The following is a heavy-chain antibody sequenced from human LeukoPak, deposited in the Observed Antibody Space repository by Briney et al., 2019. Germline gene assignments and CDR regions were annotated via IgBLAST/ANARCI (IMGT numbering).Heavy chain of an antibody. V-gene: IGHV3-7*01. Sequence: PGGSLRLSCAASGFTFSSYWMSWVRQAPGKGLEWVANIKQDGSEKYYVDSVKGRFTISRDNAKNSLYLQMNSLRAEDTAVYYCARALGYDYVWGSYRLTWDYWGRGTLVTVSS. CDR3: ARALGYDYVWGSYRLTWDY. CDR1: GFTFSSYW. J-gene: IGHJ4*02. CDR2: IKQDGSEK. D-gene: IGHD3-16*02.